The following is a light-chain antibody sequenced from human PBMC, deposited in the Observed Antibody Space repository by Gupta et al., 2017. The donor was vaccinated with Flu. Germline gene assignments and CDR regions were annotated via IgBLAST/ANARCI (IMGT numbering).Light chain of an antibody. Sequence: DIQMTPSPSSLSASVGDRVTITCRASQGISTWLAWYQLKPGKAPRSLIYAASYLRSGVPSRFSGSGSGTDFTLTISSLQPEDFATYSCQQYNSYPVTFGGGTKVEIK. V-gene: IGKV1D-16*01. J-gene: IGKJ4*01. CDR2: AAS. CDR1: QGISTW. CDR3: QQYNSYPVT.